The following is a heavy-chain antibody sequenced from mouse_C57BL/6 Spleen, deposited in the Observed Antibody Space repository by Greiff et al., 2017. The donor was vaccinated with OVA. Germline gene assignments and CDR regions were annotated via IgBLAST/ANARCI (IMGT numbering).Heavy chain of an antibody. Sequence: VQLQQPGAELVKPGASVKLSCKASGYTFTSYWLHWVKQRPGQGLEWIGMIHPNSGSTNYNEKFKSKATLTVDKSSSTAYMQLSSLTSEDSAVYYCARDEYDVGYFDYWGQGTTLTVSS. CDR1: GYTFTSYW. V-gene: IGHV1-64*01. J-gene: IGHJ2*01. CDR3: ARDEYDVGYFDY. CDR2: IHPNSGST. D-gene: IGHD2-4*01.